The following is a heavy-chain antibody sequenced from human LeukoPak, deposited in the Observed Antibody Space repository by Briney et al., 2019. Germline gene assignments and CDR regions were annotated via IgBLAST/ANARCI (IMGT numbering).Heavy chain of an antibody. CDR3: ATYHCSGGSCYVDY. CDR1: GFSFSTYT. V-gene: IGHV3-21*01. CDR2: ISGSASYI. D-gene: IGHD2-15*01. J-gene: IGHJ4*02. Sequence: PGGSLRLSCAASGFSFSTYTMNWVRQAPGKGLEWVSSISGSASYIYYADSVKGRFTISRDNAKNSLYLQMNSLRAEDTAVYYCATYHCSGGSCYVDYWGQGTLVTVSS.